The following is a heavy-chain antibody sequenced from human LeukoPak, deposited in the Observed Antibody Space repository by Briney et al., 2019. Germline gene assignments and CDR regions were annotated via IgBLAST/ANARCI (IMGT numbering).Heavy chain of an antibody. CDR3: ALDYGDYYAFDI. D-gene: IGHD4-17*01. Sequence: GGSLRLSCAASGFTFSSYSMNWVRQAPGKGLEWVSSISSSSSYIYYADSVKGRFTISRDNAENSLYLQMNSLRAEDTAVYYCALDYGDYYAFDIWGQGTMVTVSS. J-gene: IGHJ3*02. V-gene: IGHV3-21*01. CDR2: ISSSSSYI. CDR1: GFTFSSYS.